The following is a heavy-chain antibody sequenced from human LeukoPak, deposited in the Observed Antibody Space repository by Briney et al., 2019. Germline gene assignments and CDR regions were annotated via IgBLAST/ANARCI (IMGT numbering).Heavy chain of an antibody. Sequence: SQTLSLTRTVSGGAISSGDYCGSWVRQPPGVGLGWIVYIYYTGSTYYNPSLKSRITISMDTSKTQFSLKLSSVTAADTAVYYCARVGFYSGSGSYYFDYWGQGTLVTVST. J-gene: IGHJ4*02. V-gene: IGHV4-30-4*01. CDR1: GGAISSGDYC. CDR3: ARVGFYSGSGSYYFDY. D-gene: IGHD3-10*01. CDR2: IYYTGST.